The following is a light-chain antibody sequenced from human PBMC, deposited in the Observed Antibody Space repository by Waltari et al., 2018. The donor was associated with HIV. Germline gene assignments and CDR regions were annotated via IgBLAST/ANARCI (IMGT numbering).Light chain of an antibody. CDR2: KDS. J-gene: IGLJ1*01. CDR3: QSADSSGTYV. CDR1: ALPKQY. V-gene: IGLV3-25*03. Sequence: SYELTQPPSVSVSPGQTARITCSGDALPKQYAYWYQQKPGQAPVLVIYKDSERPSGIAARFSASSSGTTVTLTISGVQAEDEADYYCQSADSSGTYVFGTGTKVTVL.